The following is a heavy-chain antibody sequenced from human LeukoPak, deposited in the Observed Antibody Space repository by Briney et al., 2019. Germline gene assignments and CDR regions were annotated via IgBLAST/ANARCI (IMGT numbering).Heavy chain of an antibody. CDR3: TTDEAIGQQIDY. CDR1: GFTFSNAW. J-gene: IGHJ4*02. D-gene: IGHD3/OR15-3a*01. Sequence: GGTLRLSCAASGFTFSNAWMSWVRQAPGKGLEWVGRIKSKTDGGTTDYAAPAKGRFTISRDDSKNTLYLQMNSLKTEDTAVYYCTTDEAIGQQIDYWGQGTLVTVSS. CDR2: IKSKTDGGTT. V-gene: IGHV3-15*01.